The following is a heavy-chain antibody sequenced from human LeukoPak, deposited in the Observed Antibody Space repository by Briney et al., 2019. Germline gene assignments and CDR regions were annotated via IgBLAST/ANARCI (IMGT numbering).Heavy chain of an antibody. CDR1: RGSISSNSYY. CDR2: IYYRGST. Sequence: SETLSLTCTVSRGSISSNSYYWGWIRQPPGKGLEWLGNIYYRGSTYYNPSLKSPVTISVDTSKNQFSLKLSSVTAADTAVYYCASLRVGSSFGYQYYIDVWGKGTTVTVSS. J-gene: IGHJ6*03. D-gene: IGHD6-13*01. CDR3: ASLRVGSSFGYQYYIDV. V-gene: IGHV4-39*07.